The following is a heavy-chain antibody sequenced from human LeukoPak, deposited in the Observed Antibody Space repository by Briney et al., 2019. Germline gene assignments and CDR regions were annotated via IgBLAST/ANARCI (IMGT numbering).Heavy chain of an antibody. CDR3: ARGDYSNYTFDP. J-gene: IGHJ5*02. D-gene: IGHD4-11*01. Sequence: SQTLSLTCTVSGGSISSGGYYWTWIRQHPGKGLEWIGFTYHTGTTHYNPSLKSRITISVDTSDNQFSLRLSSVTAADTAVYYCARGDYSNYTFDPWGQGTLVTVSS. V-gene: IGHV4-31*03. CDR2: TYHTGTT. CDR1: GGSISSGGYY.